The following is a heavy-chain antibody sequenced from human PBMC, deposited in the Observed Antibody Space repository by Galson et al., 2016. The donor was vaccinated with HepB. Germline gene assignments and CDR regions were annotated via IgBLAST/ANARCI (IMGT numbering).Heavy chain of an antibody. CDR3: AYNQNYGAGVYWFYGMDA. J-gene: IGHJ6*02. V-gene: IGHV3-21*01. Sequence: SLRLSCAASGFRFSDYTISWVRQAPGKGLEWVASITDSGSNIYYADSMKGRFTISRDNAKTSLYLQMNSLRADDTAVYYCAYNQNYGAGVYWFYGMDAWGQGTTVTGAS. D-gene: IGHD3-10*01. CDR1: GFRFSDYT. CDR2: ITDSGSNI.